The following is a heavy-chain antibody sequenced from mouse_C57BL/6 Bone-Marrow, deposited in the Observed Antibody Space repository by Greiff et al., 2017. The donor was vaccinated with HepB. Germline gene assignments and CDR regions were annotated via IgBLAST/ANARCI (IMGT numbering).Heavy chain of an antibody. CDR3: ARRNAMDY. Sequence: VQLQQSGGGLVKPGGSLKLSCAASGFTFSDYGMHWVRQAPEKGLEWVAYISRGSSTIYYADTVKGRFTISRDNAKNTLFLQMTSLRSEDTAMYYCARRNAMDYWGQGTSVTVSS. CDR2: ISRGSSTI. J-gene: IGHJ4*01. V-gene: IGHV5-17*01. CDR1: GFTFSDYG.